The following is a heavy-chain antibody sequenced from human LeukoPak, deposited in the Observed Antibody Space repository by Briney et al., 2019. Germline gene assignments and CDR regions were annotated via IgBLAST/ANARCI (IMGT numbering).Heavy chain of an antibody. CDR1: GGSISSYY. CDR2: IYYSA. D-gene: IGHD4-17*01. V-gene: IGHV4-59*01. Sequence: SETLSLTCSVSGGSISSYYWSWIRQPPGKGPEWIGYIYYSANYNPSLKSRVTISVDRSKNQFSLNLTSVTAADTAVYYCARVLPYYGENNWYFDLWGRGTLVTVSS. J-gene: IGHJ2*01. CDR3: ARVLPYYGENNWYFDL.